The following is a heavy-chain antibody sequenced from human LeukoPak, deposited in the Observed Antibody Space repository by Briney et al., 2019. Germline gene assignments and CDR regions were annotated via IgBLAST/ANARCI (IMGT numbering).Heavy chain of an antibody. Sequence: PGRSLRLSCAASGFTFDDYAMHWVRQAPGKGLEWVSGISWNSGSIGYADSVKGRFTISRDNAKNSLYLQMNSLRAEDTALYYCAKDRYSSGWDLFDYWGQGTLVTVSS. D-gene: IGHD6-19*01. J-gene: IGHJ4*02. V-gene: IGHV3-9*01. CDR2: ISWNSGSI. CDR1: GFTFDDYA. CDR3: AKDRYSSGWDLFDY.